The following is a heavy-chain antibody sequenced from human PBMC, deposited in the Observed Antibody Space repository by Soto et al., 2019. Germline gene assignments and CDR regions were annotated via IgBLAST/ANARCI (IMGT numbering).Heavy chain of an antibody. Sequence: QVQLVQSGAEVRKPGASVKVSCKVSGHTLTELSMHWVRQAPGKGLEWMGGFDPEDGETISAQKFQGRVTVTEDTSTDSTYLELSSLRSEYTAVYYCAAGGTRWLHSPFDYWGQGTLVTISS. D-gene: IGHD1-1*01. CDR3: AAGGTRWLHSPFDY. V-gene: IGHV1-24*01. CDR2: FDPEDGET. CDR1: GHTLTELS. J-gene: IGHJ4*02.